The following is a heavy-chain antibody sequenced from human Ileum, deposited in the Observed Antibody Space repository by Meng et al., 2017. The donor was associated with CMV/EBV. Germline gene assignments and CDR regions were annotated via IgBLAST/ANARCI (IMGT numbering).Heavy chain of an antibody. V-gene: IGHV3-53*01. CDR2: IYTGGST. CDR1: GLSVNRHY. Sequence: GESLKISCAVFGLSVNRHYMTWVRQAPGAGLEWVSVIYTGGSTAYSDSVKGRFTISRDTYKNTLYLQMDNLRTDDTAVYFCARASVGAGLDYWGQGTLVTVSS. D-gene: IGHD1-26*01. J-gene: IGHJ4*02. CDR3: ARASVGAGLDY.